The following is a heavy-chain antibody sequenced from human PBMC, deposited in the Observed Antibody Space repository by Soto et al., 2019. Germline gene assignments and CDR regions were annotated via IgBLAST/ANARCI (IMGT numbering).Heavy chain of an antibody. D-gene: IGHD5-12*01. Sequence: PGGSLRLSCAASGFTFSSYAMHWVRQAPGKGLEWVAVISYDGSNKYYADSVKGRFTISRDNSKNTLYLQMNSLGAEDTAVDYCARVGYYLSSFYYGMDVWGQGTTVTVSS. CDR2: ISYDGSNK. CDR3: ARVGYYLSSFYYGMDV. CDR1: GFTFSSYA. J-gene: IGHJ6*02. V-gene: IGHV3-30-3*01.